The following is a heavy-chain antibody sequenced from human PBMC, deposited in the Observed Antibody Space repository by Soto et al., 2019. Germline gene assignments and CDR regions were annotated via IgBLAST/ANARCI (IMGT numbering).Heavy chain of an antibody. CDR1: GFTFSSYA. V-gene: IGHV3-23*01. J-gene: IGHJ4*02. CDR3: ANRNQWEPSSLGVDY. Sequence: GGSLRLSCAASGFTFSSYAMSWVRQAPGKGLEWVSAISGSGGSTYYADSVKGRFTISRDNSKNTLYLQMNSLRAEDTAVYYCANRNQWEPSSLGVDYWGQGTLVTVSS. D-gene: IGHD1-26*01. CDR2: ISGSGGST.